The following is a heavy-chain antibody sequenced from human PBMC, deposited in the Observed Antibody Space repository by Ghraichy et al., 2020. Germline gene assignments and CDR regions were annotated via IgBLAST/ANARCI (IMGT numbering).Heavy chain of an antibody. CDR1: GGSISSYY. CDR2: IYYSGST. Sequence: SETLSLTCTVPGGSISSYYWSWIRQPPGKGLEWIGYIYYSGSTNYNPSLKSRVTISVDTSKNQFSLKLSSVTAADTAVYYCARETTVVSAPPAAFDIWGQGTMVTVSS. J-gene: IGHJ3*02. V-gene: IGHV4-59*01. CDR3: ARETTVVSAPPAAFDI. D-gene: IGHD4-23*01.